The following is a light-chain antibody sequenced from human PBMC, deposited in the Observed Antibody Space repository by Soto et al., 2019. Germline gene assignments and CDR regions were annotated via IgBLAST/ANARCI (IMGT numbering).Light chain of an antibody. CDR1: SSDLGGYNF. J-gene: IGLJ2*01. V-gene: IGLV2-14*01. CDR3: SSYSSGSTLVI. CDR2: DVT. Sequence: QSVLTQPASVSGSPGQSITISCTGTSSDLGGYNFVSWYQQKSGKAPKLIIYDVTNRPSGISNRFYGSKSGNTASLTISGLQPADEADYFCSSYSSGSTLVIFGGGTKLTVL.